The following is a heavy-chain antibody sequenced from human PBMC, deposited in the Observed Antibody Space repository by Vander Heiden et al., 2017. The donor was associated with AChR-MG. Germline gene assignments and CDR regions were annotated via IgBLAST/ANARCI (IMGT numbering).Heavy chain of an antibody. V-gene: IGHV3-53*01. CDR3: ARDLSCSGGSCHLGNY. Sequence: EVQLVESGGGLIQPGGSLRLSCAASGFTVSSNYMSWVRQAPGKGLELVSVIYSGGSTYYADSVKGRFTISRDNSKNTRYLKMNSLRAEETAVYYCARDLSCSGGSCHLGNYWGQGTLVTVSS. J-gene: IGHJ4*02. D-gene: IGHD2-15*01. CDR2: IYSGGST. CDR1: GFTVSSNY.